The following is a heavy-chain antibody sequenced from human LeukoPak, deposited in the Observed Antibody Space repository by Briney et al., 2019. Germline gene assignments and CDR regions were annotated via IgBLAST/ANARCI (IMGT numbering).Heavy chain of an antibody. CDR2: ISSSSSYI. Sequence: PGGSLGLSCAASGFTFSSYSMNWVRQAPGKGLEWVSSISSSSSYIYYADSVKGRFTISRDNAKNSLYLQMNSLRAEDTAVYYCARDQGEGYCSSTSCYDYYGMDVWGQGTTVTVSS. J-gene: IGHJ6*02. CDR3: ARDQGEGYCSSTSCYDYYGMDV. D-gene: IGHD2-2*01. V-gene: IGHV3-21*01. CDR1: GFTFSSYS.